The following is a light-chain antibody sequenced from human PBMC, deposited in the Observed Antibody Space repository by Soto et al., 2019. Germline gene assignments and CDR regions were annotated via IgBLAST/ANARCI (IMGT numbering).Light chain of an antibody. V-gene: IGKV1-5*03. CDR2: KAS. CDR3: QQYNTYPWT. CDR1: QSINTW. J-gene: IGKJ1*01. Sequence: DIQMTQSPSTLSASVGDRVTITCRASQSINTWLAWYRQKPGKAPNLLIYKASSLESGVPSRFSGSGSGTEFTLTISSLQPGDFATYYCQQYNTYPWTFGQGTKVEIK.